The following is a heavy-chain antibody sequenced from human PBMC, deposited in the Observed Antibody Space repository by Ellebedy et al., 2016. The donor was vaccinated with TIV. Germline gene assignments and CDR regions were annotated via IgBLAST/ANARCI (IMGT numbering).Heavy chain of an antibody. CDR2: ISPNGVTT. V-gene: IGHV3-23*01. CDR3: ARSAGSGTYVHWFDP. D-gene: IGHD3-10*01. Sequence: GESLKISCAASGFTFSNYAMNWVRQAPGKGLEWVSSISPNGVTTPYADSVKGRFTISRDNFKSMLYLQMNNPGVEDTAVYYCARSAGSGTYVHWFDPWGQGTLVTVSS. CDR1: GFTFSNYA. J-gene: IGHJ5*02.